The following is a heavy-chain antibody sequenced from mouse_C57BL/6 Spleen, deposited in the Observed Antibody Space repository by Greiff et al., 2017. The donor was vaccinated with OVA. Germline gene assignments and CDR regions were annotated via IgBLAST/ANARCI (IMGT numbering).Heavy chain of an antibody. V-gene: IGHV1-53*01. J-gene: IGHJ4*01. CDR2: INPSNGGT. CDR1: GYTFTSYW. Sequence: VQLQQPGPELVKPGASVKLSCKASGYTFTSYWMHWVKQRPGQGLEWIGNINPSNGGTNYNEKFKSKATLTVDKSSSTAYMQLSSLTSEDSAVYYCARGAYYSNYFIYAMDYWGQGTSVTVSS. D-gene: IGHD2-5*01. CDR3: ARGAYYSNYFIYAMDY.